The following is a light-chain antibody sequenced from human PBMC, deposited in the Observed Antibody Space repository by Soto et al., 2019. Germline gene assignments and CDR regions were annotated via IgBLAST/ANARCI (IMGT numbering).Light chain of an antibody. J-gene: IGKJ1*01. CDR3: QHLISYPRT. CDR2: DIF. Sequence: EIVMTQSPATLSVSPGERATLSCRASQGFGSYLASYQQKPGQAPRLVIYDIFTRATGVPTRISGSGSGTEFTLTINSLQAEDFATYYCQHLISYPRTFGPGTKVDIK. V-gene: IGKV3D-15*01. CDR1: QGFGSY.